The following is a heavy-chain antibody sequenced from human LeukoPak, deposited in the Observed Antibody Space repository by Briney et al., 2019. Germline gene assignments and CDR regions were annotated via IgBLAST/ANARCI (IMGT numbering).Heavy chain of an antibody. CDR3: ARVERIAAAGYYFDY. Sequence: SETLSLTCTVSGYSISSGYYWGWIRQPPGKGLEWIGYIYYSGSTNYNPSPKSRVTISVDTSKNQFSLKLSSVTAADTAVYYCARVERIAAAGYYFDYWGQGTLVTVSS. CDR2: IYYSGST. CDR1: GYSISSGYY. D-gene: IGHD6-13*01. J-gene: IGHJ4*02. V-gene: IGHV4-61*01.